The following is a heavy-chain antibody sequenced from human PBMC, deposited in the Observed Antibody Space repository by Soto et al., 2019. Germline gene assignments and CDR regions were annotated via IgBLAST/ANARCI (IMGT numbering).Heavy chain of an antibody. Sequence: ESWGGVVQPGRSLRLSCAASGFTFSSYAMHWVRQAPGKGLEWVAVISYDGSNKYYADSVKGRFTISRDNSKNTLYLQMNSLRAEDTAVYYCARGGMAPLEHRDWFDPWGQGTLVTVSS. CDR2: ISYDGSNK. J-gene: IGHJ5*02. CDR1: GFTFSSYA. CDR3: ARGGMAPLEHRDWFDP. V-gene: IGHV3-30-3*01.